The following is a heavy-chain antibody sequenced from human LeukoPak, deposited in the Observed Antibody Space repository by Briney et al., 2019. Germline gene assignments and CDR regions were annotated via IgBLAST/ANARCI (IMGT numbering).Heavy chain of an antibody. D-gene: IGHD3-10*01. J-gene: IGHJ4*02. CDR1: GFTFDDYT. Sequence: GGSLRLSCAASGFTFDDYTMHWVRQAPGKGLEWVSLISWDGGSTYYADSVNGRFTISRDNSKNSLYLQMNSLRTEDTALYYCATGTDGSENYFDYWGQGTLVTVSS. CDR2: ISWDGGST. V-gene: IGHV3-43*01. CDR3: ATGTDGSENYFDY.